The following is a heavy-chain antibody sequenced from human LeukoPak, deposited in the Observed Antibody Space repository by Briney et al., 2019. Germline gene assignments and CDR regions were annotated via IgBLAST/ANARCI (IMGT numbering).Heavy chain of an antibody. CDR3: AKVATDYDAFDI. Sequence: PGGSLRLSCAAPGFTFSSYGMHWVRQAPGKGLEWVAVISYDGSNKYYADSVKGRFTISRDNSKNTLYLQMNSLRAEDTAVYYCAKVATDYDAFDIWGQGTMVTVSS. D-gene: IGHD5-24*01. V-gene: IGHV3-30*18. J-gene: IGHJ3*02. CDR1: GFTFSSYG. CDR2: ISYDGSNK.